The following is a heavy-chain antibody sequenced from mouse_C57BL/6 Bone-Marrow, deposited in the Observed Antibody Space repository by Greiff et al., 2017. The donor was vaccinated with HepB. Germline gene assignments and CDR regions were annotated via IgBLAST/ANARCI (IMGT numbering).Heavy chain of an antibody. V-gene: IGHV1-75*01. Sequence: VMLVESGPELVKPGASVKISCKASGYTFTDYYINWVKQRPGQGLEWIGWIFPGSGSTYYNEKFKGKATLTVDKSSSTAYMLLSSLTSEDSAVYFCARWFYDYDGGFAYWGQGTLVTVSA. D-gene: IGHD2-4*01. CDR2: IFPGSGST. CDR1: GYTFTDYY. CDR3: ARWFYDYDGGFAY. J-gene: IGHJ3*01.